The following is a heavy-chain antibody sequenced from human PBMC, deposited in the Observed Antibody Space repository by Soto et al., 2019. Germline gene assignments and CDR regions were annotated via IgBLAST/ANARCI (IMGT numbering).Heavy chain of an antibody. CDR2: IKSDGSGT. V-gene: IGHV3-74*01. Sequence: EVQLVESGGGLVQLGGSLRLSCEASGFTFRTYWMHWVRQAPGKGLVWVSRIKSDGSGTYYADSVEGRFTISRDNAPNTLYLRMNSLRAEDTAVYYCVRGDGDYHDGNGYLGRHWGQGTLVTVSS. CDR3: VRGDGDYHDGNGYLGRH. CDR1: GFTFRTYW. D-gene: IGHD3-22*01. J-gene: IGHJ4*02.